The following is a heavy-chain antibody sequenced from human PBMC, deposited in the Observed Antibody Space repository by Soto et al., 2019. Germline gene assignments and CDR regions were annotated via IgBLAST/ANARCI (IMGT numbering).Heavy chain of an antibody. Sequence: SETLSLTCTVSGGSINSGDYYWSWIRQPPGKGLEWIGYIYYSGSTYYNPSLKSRVTISVDTPKNQFSLKLSSVTAADTALYYCARAGPAAIIKGHHFDYWGQGTLVTVSS. V-gene: IGHV4-30-4*01. CDR3: ARAGPAAIIKGHHFDY. D-gene: IGHD2-2*01. CDR2: IYYSGST. CDR1: GGSINSGDYY. J-gene: IGHJ4*02.